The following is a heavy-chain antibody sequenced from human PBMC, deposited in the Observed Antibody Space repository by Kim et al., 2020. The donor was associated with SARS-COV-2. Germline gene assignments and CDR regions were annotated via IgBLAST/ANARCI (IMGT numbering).Heavy chain of an antibody. CDR2: INAGNGNT. J-gene: IGHJ4*02. Sequence: ASVKVSCKASGYTFTSYAMHWVRQAPGQRLEWMGWINAGNGNTKYSQKFQGRVTITRDTSASTAYMELSSLRSEDTAVYYCARSDGSGSPYDYWGQGTLVTVSS. CDR1: GYTFTSYA. CDR3: ARSDGSGSPYDY. V-gene: IGHV1-3*01. D-gene: IGHD3-10*01.